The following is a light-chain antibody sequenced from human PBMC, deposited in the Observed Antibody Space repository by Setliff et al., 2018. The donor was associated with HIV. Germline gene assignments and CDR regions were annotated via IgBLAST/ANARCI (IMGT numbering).Light chain of an antibody. CDR1: TGAVTSGHY. Sequence: QAVVTQEPSLTVSPGGTVTLTCGSSTGAVTSGHYPYWFQQKPGQAPRTLIYDSSKKHSWTPARFSASLLGGEAALTLSGALPEDEAEYYCLLSYSGARWVFGGGTQLTVL. J-gene: IGLJ3*02. CDR2: DSS. CDR3: LLSYSGARWV. V-gene: IGLV7-46*01.